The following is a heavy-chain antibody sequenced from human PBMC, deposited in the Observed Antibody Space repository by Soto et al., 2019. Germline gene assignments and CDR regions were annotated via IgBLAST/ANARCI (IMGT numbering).Heavy chain of an antibody. CDR1: GYTFTSYA. Sequence: ASVKVSCKASGYTFTSYAMHWVRQAPGQRREWMGWIKAFNGNTKYSDKFQGRVFITRDTSASTAYMELSSLRADDTAVYYCARGAPYCSSSSCLFDYWGQGXLVTVPS. CDR3: ARGAPYCSSSSCLFDY. D-gene: IGHD2-2*01. CDR2: IKAFNGNT. V-gene: IGHV1-3*01. J-gene: IGHJ4*02.